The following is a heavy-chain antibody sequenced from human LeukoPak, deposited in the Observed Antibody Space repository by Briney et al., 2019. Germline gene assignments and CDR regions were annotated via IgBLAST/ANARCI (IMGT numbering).Heavy chain of an antibody. CDR3: ARDQNFHGSGGYYGIDC. J-gene: IGHJ4*02. CDR1: GYTFTGYY. CDR2: INPNNGGT. D-gene: IGHD3-22*01. Sequence: APVKVSCKASGYTFTGYYIHWVRHGPGQGLGWIGWINPNNGGTNYAQKFQDRVTMTRDTSISTAYMELSRLTSDDTAVYYCARDQNFHGSGGYYGIDCWGQGTLVTVSS. V-gene: IGHV1-2*02.